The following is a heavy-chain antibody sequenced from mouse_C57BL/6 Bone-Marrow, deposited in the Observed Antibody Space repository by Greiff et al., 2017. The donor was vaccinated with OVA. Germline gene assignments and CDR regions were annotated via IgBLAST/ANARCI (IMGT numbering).Heavy chain of an antibody. D-gene: IGHD2-14*01. CDR2: ITPSTGGT. Sequence: VQLQQSGPELVKPGASVKLSCKASGYSFTGYYMHWVKQSPEKSLEWIGEITPSTGGTTYNQKFKAKATLTVDKSSSTAYMQLKSLTSEDSAVYYCARGTTGAFDYWGQGTLVTVSA. CDR3: ARGTTGAFDY. J-gene: IGHJ3*01. V-gene: IGHV1-42*01. CDR1: GYSFTGYY.